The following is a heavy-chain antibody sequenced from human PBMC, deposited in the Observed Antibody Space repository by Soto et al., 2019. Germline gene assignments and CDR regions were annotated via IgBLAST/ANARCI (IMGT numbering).Heavy chain of an antibody. Sequence: QVQLVQSGAEVENPGASVKVSCKASGYTFTSYGISWVRQAPGQGLEWMGWISAYNGNTNYAQKLQGRVTMTTDTSTCTAYMELRSLRSDDTAVYYCARDHCSSTNCYTAVDYWGQGTLVTVSS. CDR1: GYTFTSYG. J-gene: IGHJ4*02. V-gene: IGHV1-18*04. CDR3: ARDHCSSTNCYTAVDY. CDR2: ISAYNGNT. D-gene: IGHD2-2*02.